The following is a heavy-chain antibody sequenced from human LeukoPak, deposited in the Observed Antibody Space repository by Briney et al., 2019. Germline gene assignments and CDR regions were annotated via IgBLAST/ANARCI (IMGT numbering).Heavy chain of an antibody. CDR3: TTPNCSSTSCYRRYYNWFDP. CDR1: GFIFSNAW. CDR2: VKGIANGGTT. J-gene: IGHJ5*02. V-gene: IGHV3-15*07. Sequence: PGGSLRLSCAASGFIFSNAWMNWVRQAPGKWLEWVGRVKGIANGGTTDYAAPVKGRFTISRDDSQNTLYLQMNSLKTEDTAVYYCTTPNCSSTSCYRRYYNWFDPWGQGTLVTVSS. D-gene: IGHD2-2*01.